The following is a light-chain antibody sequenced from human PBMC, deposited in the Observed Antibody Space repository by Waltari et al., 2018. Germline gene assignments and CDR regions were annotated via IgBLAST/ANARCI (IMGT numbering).Light chain of an antibody. CDR2: RNN. CDR3: AAWDDSLSGRV. CDR1: RANTGTNS. Sequence: QSVLTQPPPASGTPGQRVTISCSGSRANTGTNSVHWYQQLPGTAPKLLSYRNNHRPSGVPDRFSGSRSGTSASLAISGLRSEDEADDYCAAWDDSLSGRVFGGGTKVTVL. J-gene: IGLJ3*02. V-gene: IGLV1-47*01.